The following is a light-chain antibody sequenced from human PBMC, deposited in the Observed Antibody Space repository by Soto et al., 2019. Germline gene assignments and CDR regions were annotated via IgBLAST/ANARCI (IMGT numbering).Light chain of an antibody. CDR3: QQSNSFPLT. CDR2: GAS. J-gene: IGKJ4*01. Sequence: IQLTQAPAFLSAAVGDIGTITCRASQGIRSYLAWYQQRPGKAPELLIYGASTLRPGGASRFSGSGSGTEFTLTISSLQPEDSATYYCQQSNSFPLTFGGGTK. CDR1: QGIRSY. V-gene: IGKV1-9*01.